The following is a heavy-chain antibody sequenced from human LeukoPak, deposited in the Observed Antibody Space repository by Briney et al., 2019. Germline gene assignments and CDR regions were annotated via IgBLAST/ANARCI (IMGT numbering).Heavy chain of an antibody. J-gene: IGHJ4*02. CDR2: MNPNSGNT. CDR3: ASGPGKLGFDY. Sequence: ASVKVSCKASGYTFTSHDINWVRQATGQGLEWMGWMNPNSGNTGYAQKFQGRVTITRNTSISTAYMELSSLRSEDTAVYYCASGPGKLGFDYWGQGTLVTVSS. CDR1: GYTFTSHD. D-gene: IGHD2-2*01. V-gene: IGHV1-8*03.